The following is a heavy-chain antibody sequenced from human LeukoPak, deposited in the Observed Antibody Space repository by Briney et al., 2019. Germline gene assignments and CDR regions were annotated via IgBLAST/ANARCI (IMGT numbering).Heavy chain of an antibody. V-gene: IGHV1-24*01. Sequence: ASVKLSCNVSGDSVNLLSMHWVRQAPGQGLEWLGGFDPDVGETVSAQHFRDRVTMTEDTSTDTAYMHLTNLRPEDTAIYYCAAAPLNDFWWKFWGQGTLVTVSS. CDR3: AAAPLNDFWWKF. CDR1: GDSVNLLS. CDR2: FDPDVGET. D-gene: IGHD3-3*01. J-gene: IGHJ4*02.